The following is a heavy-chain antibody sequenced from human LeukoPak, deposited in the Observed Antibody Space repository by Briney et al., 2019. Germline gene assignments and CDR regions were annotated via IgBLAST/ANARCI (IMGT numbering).Heavy chain of an antibody. CDR3: ARVGTSMVRGVSPEDAFDI. CDR2: IWYDGSNK. V-gene: IGHV3-33*01. D-gene: IGHD3-10*01. J-gene: IGHJ3*02. Sequence: PGRSLRLSCAASGFTFSSYGMHWVRQAPGKGLEWVAVIWYDGSNKYYADSVKGRFTISRDNSKNTLYLQMDSLRAEDTAVYYCARVGTSMVRGVSPEDAFDIWGQGTMVTVSS. CDR1: GFTFSSYG.